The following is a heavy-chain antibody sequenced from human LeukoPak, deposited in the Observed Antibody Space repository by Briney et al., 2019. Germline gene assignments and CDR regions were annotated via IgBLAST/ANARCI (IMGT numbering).Heavy chain of an antibody. Sequence: GGSLRLSCAASGFTVSSNYMSWVRQAPGKGLEWVSAISGSGGSTYYADSVKGRFTISRDNSKNTLYLQMNSLRAEDTAVYYCAKARGSSFDYWGQGTLVTVSS. D-gene: IGHD6-6*01. CDR2: ISGSGGST. CDR1: GFTVSSNY. CDR3: AKARGSSFDY. J-gene: IGHJ4*02. V-gene: IGHV3-23*01.